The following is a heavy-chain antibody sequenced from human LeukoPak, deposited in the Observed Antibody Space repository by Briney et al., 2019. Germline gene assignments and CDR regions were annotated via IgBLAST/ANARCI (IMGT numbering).Heavy chain of an antibody. CDR3: ARYCSGGSCYSGFDY. CDR1: GFIFSSCG. D-gene: IGHD2-15*01. V-gene: IGHV3-23*01. J-gene: IGHJ4*02. CDR2: ISGSGGNT. Sequence: PGGSLRLSCAVSGFIFSSCGMSWVRQAPGKGLEWVSGISGSGGNTYYADSVKGRFTISRDNSKNTLYLQMNSLRAEDTAVYYCARYCSGGSCYSGFDYWGQGTLVTVSS.